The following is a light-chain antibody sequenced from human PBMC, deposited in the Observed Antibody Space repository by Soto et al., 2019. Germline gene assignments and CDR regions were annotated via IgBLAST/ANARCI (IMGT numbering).Light chain of an antibody. V-gene: IGKV1-5*03. Sequence: DIQMTQSPSTLSASVGDRVTITCRASQSISTSLAWYQQKPGKAPKVLIYKASSLESGIPSRFSGSGSGTEFTLTISSLQPDIFATYYYQHCDSYWTFGQGTKVEIK. J-gene: IGKJ1*01. CDR1: QSISTS. CDR3: QHCDSYWT. CDR2: KAS.